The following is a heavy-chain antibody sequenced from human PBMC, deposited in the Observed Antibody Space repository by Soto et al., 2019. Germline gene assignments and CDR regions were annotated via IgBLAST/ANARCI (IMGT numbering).Heavy chain of an antibody. D-gene: IGHD1-1*01. V-gene: IGHV1-2*02. J-gene: IGHJ5*02. CDR2: INANNGGA. CDR1: GYTFTDYH. CDR3: ARAGGSDSLEPKNNCFDH. Sequence: ASVKVSCKPSGYTFTDYHIHWVRQAPGQGLEFMGWINANNGGAGSAQQFQGRVTVTRDTSISTVYMELSNLRSDDTAGYYCARAGGSDSLEPKNNCFDHWGQGTRVTVSS.